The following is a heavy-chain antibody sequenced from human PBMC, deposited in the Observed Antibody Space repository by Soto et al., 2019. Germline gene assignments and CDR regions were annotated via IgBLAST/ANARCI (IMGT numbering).Heavy chain of an antibody. V-gene: IGHV4-39*01. D-gene: IGHD1-1*01. CDR1: GGSISRGTSY. Sequence: QLRLQESGPGLVRPSEPLSLTCTVSGGSISRGTSYWGWIRQSPGKGLEWIGSMYYTGTTDYNSSLKSRATISVDLAKNQFSLKLSSVTAADTAVYFCAIVRPTNNWYSFDVWGQGSLVTVS. J-gene: IGHJ3*01. CDR3: AIVRPTNNWYSFDV. CDR2: MYYTGTT.